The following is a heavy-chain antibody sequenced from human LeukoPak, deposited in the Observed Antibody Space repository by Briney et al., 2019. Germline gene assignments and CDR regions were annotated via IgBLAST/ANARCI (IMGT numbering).Heavy chain of an antibody. Sequence: PSDTLSLTCAVYGASFSGYYWSWIRQPPGTGLEWIGEINHSGSTNYNPSLKRRVTMSVDTSKNQFSLKLSSLTAADTAVYYCARRTVRGVIKYWGQGTLVTVSS. J-gene: IGHJ4*02. CDR2: INHSGST. CDR1: GASFSGYY. V-gene: IGHV4-34*01. D-gene: IGHD3-10*01. CDR3: ARRTVRGVIKY.